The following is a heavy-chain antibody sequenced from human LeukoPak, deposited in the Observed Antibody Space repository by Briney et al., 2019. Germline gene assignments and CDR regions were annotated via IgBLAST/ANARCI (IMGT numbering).Heavy chain of an antibody. J-gene: IGHJ3*02. CDR3: ARDLVTVTKGFDI. V-gene: IGHV4-59*11. CDR1: GDSFSSHY. D-gene: IGHD4-17*01. CDR2: ISYIGTT. Sequence: SETLSLTCAVSGDSFSSHYWTWIRQPPGRGLEGIGYISYIGTTNYNPSLKSRVTISIDTSKNQFSLKLSSVTTADTAVYYCARDLVTVTKGFDIRGLGTMVSVSS.